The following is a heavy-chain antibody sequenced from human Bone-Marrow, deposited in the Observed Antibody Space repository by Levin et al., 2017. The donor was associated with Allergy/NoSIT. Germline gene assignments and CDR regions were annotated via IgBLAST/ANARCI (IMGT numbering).Heavy chain of an antibody. CDR3: ARAFPRPYYFEY. V-gene: IGHV4-59*01. Sequence: PGGSLRLSCSVSGGSISTYYWSWIRQPPGKGLEYIGNVYFTGATNYNPSLKSRVTISVDTSKNQFSLKMRSVTSADTAVYYCARAFPRPYYFEYWGQGTLVTVSS. CDR2: VYFTGAT. CDR1: GGSISTYY. J-gene: IGHJ4*02.